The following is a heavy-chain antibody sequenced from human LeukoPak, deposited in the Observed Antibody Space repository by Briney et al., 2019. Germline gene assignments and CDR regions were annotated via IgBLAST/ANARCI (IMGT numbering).Heavy chain of an antibody. Sequence: GGSLRLSCAASGFTFSDYWMSWVRQAPGKGLEWVANIKSDESERFFLDSVKGRFTISRDNAKNSVYLQMSSLRAEDTGVYYCATTLNIATPGHLWGQGALFTVSS. CDR1: GFTFSDYW. CDR3: ATTLNIATPGHL. CDR2: IKSDESER. D-gene: IGHD6-13*01. V-gene: IGHV3-7*01. J-gene: IGHJ4*02.